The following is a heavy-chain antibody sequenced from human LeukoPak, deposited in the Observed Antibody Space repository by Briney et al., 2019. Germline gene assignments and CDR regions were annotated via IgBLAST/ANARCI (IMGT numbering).Heavy chain of an antibody. CDR2: ISGSGGST. D-gene: IGHD2-2*01. CDR1: GFTISSYA. Sequence: PGGSLRLSCAASGFTISSYAMSWVRQAPGKGLEWVSAISGSGGSTYYADSVKGRFTISRDNSKNTLYLQMNSLRAEDTAVYYCAKCGGSTSCFYGMDVWGQGTTVTVSS. CDR3: AKCGGSTSCFYGMDV. J-gene: IGHJ6*02. V-gene: IGHV3-23*01.